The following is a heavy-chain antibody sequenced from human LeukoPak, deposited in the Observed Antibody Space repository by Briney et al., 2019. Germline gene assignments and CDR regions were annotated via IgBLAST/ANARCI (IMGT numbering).Heavy chain of an antibody. J-gene: IGHJ4*02. CDR3: ARGDYYGSGSYGYYFDY. CDR2: IYYSGST. Sequence: SETLSLTCTVSGGSISSYYWSWIRQPPGKGLEWIGYIYYSGSTNYNPSLKSRVTISVDTSKNQFSLKLSSVTAADTAVYYCARGDYYGSGSYGYYFDYWGQGTLVTVSS. V-gene: IGHV4-59*01. CDR1: GGSISSYY. D-gene: IGHD3-10*01.